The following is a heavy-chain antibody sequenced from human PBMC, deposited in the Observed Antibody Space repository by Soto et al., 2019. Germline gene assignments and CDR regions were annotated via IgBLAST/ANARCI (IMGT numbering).Heavy chain of an antibody. V-gene: IGHV3-23*01. J-gene: IGHJ4*02. CDR1: GFTFSSYA. CDR3: AEGSSITIFGVVSAPDY. Sequence: GGSLRLSCAASGFTFSSYAMSWVRQAPGKGLEWVSAISGSGGSTYYADSVKGRFTISRDNSKNTLYLQMNSLRAEDTAVYYCAEGSSITIFGVVSAPDYWGQGTLVTVSS. CDR2: ISGSGGST. D-gene: IGHD3-3*01.